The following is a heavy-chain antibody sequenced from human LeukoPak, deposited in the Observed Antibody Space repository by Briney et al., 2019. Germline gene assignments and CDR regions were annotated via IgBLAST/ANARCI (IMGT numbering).Heavy chain of an antibody. Sequence: GASVKVSCKASGYTFTSYGISWVRQAPGQGLEWMGWISAYNGNTNYAQKLQGRVTMTTDTSTSTAYMELRSLRSDDTAVYYCAREYPPILLWFGELPGAAFDIWGQGTMVTVSS. J-gene: IGHJ3*02. D-gene: IGHD3-10*01. CDR2: ISAYNGNT. CDR1: GYTFTSYG. V-gene: IGHV1-18*01. CDR3: AREYPPILLWFGELPGAAFDI.